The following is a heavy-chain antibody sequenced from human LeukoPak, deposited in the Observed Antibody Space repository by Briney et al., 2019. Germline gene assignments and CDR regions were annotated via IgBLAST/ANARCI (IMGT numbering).Heavy chain of an antibody. CDR2: ISSSGSTI. V-gene: IGHV3-48*03. J-gene: IGHJ4*02. D-gene: IGHD3-10*01. CDR3: ARGGYYGSGSYYTFDY. Sequence: PGGSLRLSCAASGFTFSSYEMNWVRQAPGKGLEWVSYISSSGSTIYHADSVKGRFTISRDNAKNSLYLQMNSLRAEDTAVYYCARGGYYGSGSYYTFDYWGQGTLVTVSS. CDR1: GFTFSSYE.